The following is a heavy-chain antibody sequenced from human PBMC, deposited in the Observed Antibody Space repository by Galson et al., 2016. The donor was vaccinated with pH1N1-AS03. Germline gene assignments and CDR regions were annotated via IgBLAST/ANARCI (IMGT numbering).Heavy chain of an antibody. D-gene: IGHD6-19*01. J-gene: IGHJ3*01. Sequence: SETLSLTCTVYGGSITSSSYYWGWIRQPPGKGLEWIGSIYSSGSTYSNPSLKSRVSMSVDTSTNQYSLKLTSMTAADTAVYYCARREAVSGVWGAFDVWGQGTMVTVSS. CDR1: GGSITSSSYY. V-gene: IGHV4-39*07. CDR3: ARREAVSGVWGAFDV. CDR2: IYSSGST.